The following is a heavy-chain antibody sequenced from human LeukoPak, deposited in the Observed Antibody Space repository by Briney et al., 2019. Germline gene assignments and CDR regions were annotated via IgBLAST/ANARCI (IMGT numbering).Heavy chain of an antibody. CDR2: IYSGGST. D-gene: IGHD6-19*01. CDR3: VRNLAVAGTCFDS. CDR1: GFTVSSNY. V-gene: IGHV3-53*01. Sequence: GGSLRLSCAASGFTVSSNYMSWVRQAPGKGLEWVSVIYSGGSTYYADSVKGRFTISRDNSKNTLYLQMNSLRAEDTAVYYCVRNLAVAGTCFDSWGQGTLVTVSS. J-gene: IGHJ4*02.